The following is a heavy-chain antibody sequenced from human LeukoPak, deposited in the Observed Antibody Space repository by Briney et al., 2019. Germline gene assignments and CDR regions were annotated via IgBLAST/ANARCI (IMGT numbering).Heavy chain of an antibody. J-gene: IGHJ4*02. CDR2: IYYSWST. Sequence: SETLPLTCPVSGGSISSSSYYWGWIRQPPGKGLAWSVSIYYSWSTYYNPSLKSRVTISVDTSKNQFSLKLSSVTAADTAVYYCAREAHRFHDSSDYWGQGTLVTVSS. CDR3: AREAHRFHDSSDY. CDR1: GGSISSSSYY. D-gene: IGHD3-22*01. V-gene: IGHV4-39*07.